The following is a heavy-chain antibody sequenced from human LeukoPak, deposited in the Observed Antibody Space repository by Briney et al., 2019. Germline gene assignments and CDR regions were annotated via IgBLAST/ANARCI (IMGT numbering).Heavy chain of an antibody. V-gene: IGHV1-69*05. CDR2: IIPIFGTA. CDR3: ARDRGSGYYSTGDY. CDR1: GGTFSSYA. D-gene: IGHD3-22*01. Sequence: SVKVSCKASGGTFSSYAISWVRQAPGQGLEWMGGIIPIFGTANYAQKFQGRVTMTRDTSTSTVYMELSSLRSDDTAVYYCARDRGSGYYSTGDYWGQGTLVTVSS. J-gene: IGHJ4*02.